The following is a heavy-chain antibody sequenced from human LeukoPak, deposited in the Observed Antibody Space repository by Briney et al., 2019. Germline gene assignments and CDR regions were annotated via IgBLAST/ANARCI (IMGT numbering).Heavy chain of an antibody. CDR3: ASRGYYYYYMDV. CDR1: GFTFSNYS. J-gene: IGHJ6*03. Sequence: PGGSLRLSCAASGFTFSNYSMSWVRQAPGKGLEWVSGISGRDGSTYFADSVKGRFTISRDKSKNTVNVQMSSLRVEDTALYYCASRGYYYYYMDVWGKGTTVTVSS. CDR2: ISGRDGST. V-gene: IGHV3-23*01. D-gene: IGHD3-10*01.